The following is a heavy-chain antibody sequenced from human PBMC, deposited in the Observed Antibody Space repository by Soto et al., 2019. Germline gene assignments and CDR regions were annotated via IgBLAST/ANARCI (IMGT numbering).Heavy chain of an antibody. J-gene: IGHJ6*02. D-gene: IGHD1-1*01. Sequence: QVQLVESGGGVVQPGRSLRLSCAASGFTFSSYAMHWVRPAPGKGLEWVAVIAYDGSNKYYADSVKGRFTISRDNSKNTLYLQMNSLRAEDTAVYYCARDRLRYNWNDFPYYYYGIDVWGQGTTVTVSS. V-gene: IGHV3-30-3*01. CDR3: ARDRLRYNWNDFPYYYYGIDV. CDR1: GFTFSSYA. CDR2: IAYDGSNK.